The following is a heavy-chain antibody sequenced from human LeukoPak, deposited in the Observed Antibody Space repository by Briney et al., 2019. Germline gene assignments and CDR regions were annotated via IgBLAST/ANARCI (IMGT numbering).Heavy chain of an antibody. D-gene: IGHD3-16*01. Sequence: SETLSLTCTVSGGSISGNYWTWTRQPPGKGLEWLGQIHYSGKADYNPSLRSRITISVDTSKNQMFLKPTSVTAADTAFYYCARFGVYYDMDVWGQGTTVTVSS. CDR2: IHYSGKA. CDR3: ARFGVYYDMDV. CDR1: GGSISGNY. V-gene: IGHV4-59*01. J-gene: IGHJ6*02.